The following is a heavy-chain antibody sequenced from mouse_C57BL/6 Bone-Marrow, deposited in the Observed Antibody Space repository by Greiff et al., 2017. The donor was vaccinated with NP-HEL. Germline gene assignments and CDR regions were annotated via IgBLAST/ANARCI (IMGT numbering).Heavy chain of an antibody. Sequence: EVQLVESGGGLVKPGGSLKLSCAASGFTFSDYGMHWVRQAPEKGLEWVAYISSGSSTIYYADTVKGRFTFSIDKANNTLFLQISDLRSEDTAMYYCARELLFAYWGQGTLVTVSA. CDR2: ISSGSSTI. CDR1: GFTFSDYG. V-gene: IGHV5-17*01. J-gene: IGHJ3*01. CDR3: ARELLFAY.